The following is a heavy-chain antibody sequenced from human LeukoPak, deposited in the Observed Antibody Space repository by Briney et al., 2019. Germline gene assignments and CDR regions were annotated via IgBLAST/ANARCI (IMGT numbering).Heavy chain of an antibody. CDR2: IKQDGSEK. D-gene: IGHD6-19*01. J-gene: IGHJ4*02. Sequence: GGSLRLSCAASGFAFSSYWMSWVCQAPGKGLEWVANIKQDGSEKYYVDSVKGRFTISRDNAKNSLYLQMNSLRAEDTAVYYCARDSLSIAVAGTIDYWGQGTLVTVSS. CDR3: ARDSLSIAVAGTIDY. V-gene: IGHV3-7*03. CDR1: GFAFSSYW.